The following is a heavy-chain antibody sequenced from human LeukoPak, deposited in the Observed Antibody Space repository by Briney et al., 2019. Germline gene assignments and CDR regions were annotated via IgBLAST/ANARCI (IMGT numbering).Heavy chain of an antibody. CDR2: ISWNSGSI. CDR1: GFTFDDYA. D-gene: IGHD3-22*01. Sequence: ALRLSCAASGFTFDDYAMHWVRQAPGKGLEWVSGISWNSGSIGYADSVRGRFTISRDNAKNSLYLQMNSLRAEDTAVYYCAKDRQDYDSGDYFDYWGQGTLVTVSS. J-gene: IGHJ4*02. CDR3: AKDRQDYDSGDYFDY. V-gene: IGHV3-9*01.